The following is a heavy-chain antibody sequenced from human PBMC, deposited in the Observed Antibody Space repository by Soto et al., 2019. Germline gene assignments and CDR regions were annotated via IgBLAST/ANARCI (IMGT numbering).Heavy chain of an antibody. CDR1: GGFISSSNW. CDR2: IYHSGST. CDR3: ARDYNWNSWSYYYGMDV. D-gene: IGHD1-7*01. V-gene: IGHV4-4*02. J-gene: IGHJ6*02. Sequence: PSETLSLTCAVSGGFISSSNWWSWVRQPTGKGREWIGEIYHSGSTNYNPSLKSRVTISVDKSKNKLSMKLSSVTAADTAVYYCARDYNWNSWSYYYGMDVWGQGTTVTVYS.